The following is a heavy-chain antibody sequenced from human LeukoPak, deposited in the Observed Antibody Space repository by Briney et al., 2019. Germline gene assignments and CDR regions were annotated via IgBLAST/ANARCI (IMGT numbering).Heavy chain of an antibody. D-gene: IGHD2-2*01. Sequence: GGSLRLSCAGSGFTSSSHWMSRVRQAPGKGLEWVANIKEDGSEENYVDSVKGRFTISRDNAKNSLYLQMNSLRAEDTAVYYCARGSEVVAAANNWFDPWGQGTLVTVSS. CDR3: ARGSEVVAAANNWFDP. CDR1: GFTSSSHW. V-gene: IGHV3-7*01. CDR2: IKEDGSEE. J-gene: IGHJ5*02.